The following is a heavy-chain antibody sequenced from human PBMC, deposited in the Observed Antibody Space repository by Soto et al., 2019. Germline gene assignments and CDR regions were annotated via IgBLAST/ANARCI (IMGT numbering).Heavy chain of an antibody. J-gene: IGHJ4*02. V-gene: IGHV3-7*04. CDR2: IRPDGREN. Sequence: DVQLVESGGDLVQAGGSLRLSCAASGFTFSTSWMQWVRQAPGQGLEWVANIRPDGRENAYVDSVTGRFTISRDNAKRSLYLQMNSLRAEDTAVYYCARARGAGATDYWGQGTLVIVSS. CDR1: GFTFSTSW. D-gene: IGHD1-26*01. CDR3: ARARGAGATDY.